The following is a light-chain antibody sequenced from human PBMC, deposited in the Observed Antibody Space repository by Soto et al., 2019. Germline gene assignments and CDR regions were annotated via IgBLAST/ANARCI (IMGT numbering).Light chain of an antibody. CDR2: GAS. V-gene: IGKV3-20*01. J-gene: IGKJ1*01. CDR3: QQYGSSPRT. CDR1: RGVSANY. Sequence: ENLLTQSPGTLSLSPGEGATLSCRASRGVSANYLAWYQQKPGQAPTLLIYGASIRAAGIPDRFSGSGSGTDFTLTIRRREPDDFAVYYCQQYGSSPRTLGEGTKVEIK.